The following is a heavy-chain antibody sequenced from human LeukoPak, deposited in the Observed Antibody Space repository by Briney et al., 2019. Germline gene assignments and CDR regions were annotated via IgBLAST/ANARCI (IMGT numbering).Heavy chain of an antibody. Sequence: SEPLSLTCTVSGGSISSGSYYWSWIRQPAGKGLEWIGRIYTSGSTNYTPSLKSRVTISVDTSKNQFSLKLSSVTAADTAVYYCARGVKWELLSAFDIWGQGTMVTVSS. D-gene: IGHD1-26*01. J-gene: IGHJ3*02. CDR2: IYTSGST. V-gene: IGHV4-61*02. CDR3: ARGVKWELLSAFDI. CDR1: GGSISSGSYY.